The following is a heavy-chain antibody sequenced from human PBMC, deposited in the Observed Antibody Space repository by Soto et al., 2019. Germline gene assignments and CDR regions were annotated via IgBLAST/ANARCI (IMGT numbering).Heavy chain of an antibody. J-gene: IGHJ4*02. CDR2: IYYSGST. V-gene: IGHV4-59*01. CDR3: ARDGSSGYDGLGIDY. D-gene: IGHD5-12*01. Sequence: PSETLSLTCTVSGGSISSYYWSWIRQHPGKGLEWIGYIYYSGSTNYNPSLKSRVTISVDTSKNQFSLKLSSVTAADTAVYYCARDGSSGYDGLGIDYWGQGTLVTVSS. CDR1: GGSISSYY.